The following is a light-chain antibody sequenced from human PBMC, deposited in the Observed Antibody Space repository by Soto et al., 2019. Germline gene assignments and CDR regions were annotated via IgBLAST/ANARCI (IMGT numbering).Light chain of an antibody. CDR2: GAS. Sequence: EIVMTQSPATLSVSPGERATLSCRASQSVSSNLAWYQQKPGQAPRLLIYGASTRATGIPARFSGSGSGTEFTLTISSLKSEDFAVYYCQQYNNWPGTFGPGTKVYIK. J-gene: IGKJ3*01. V-gene: IGKV3-15*01. CDR1: QSVSSN. CDR3: QQYNNWPGT.